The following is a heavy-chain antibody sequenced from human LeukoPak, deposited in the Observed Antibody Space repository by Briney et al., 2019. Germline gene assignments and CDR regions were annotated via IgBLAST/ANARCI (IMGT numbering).Heavy chain of an antibody. Sequence: PSETLSLTCTVSGGSISNYCWSWIRQPPGKGLEWIGYIYYSGSTNYNPSLKSRVTISVDTSKNQFSLKLTSVTAADRAVYYCATAGYSGGNPFEYWGQGTLVTVSS. D-gene: IGHD2-15*01. CDR3: ATAGYSGGNPFEY. CDR1: GGSISNYC. J-gene: IGHJ4*02. CDR2: IYYSGST. V-gene: IGHV4-59*01.